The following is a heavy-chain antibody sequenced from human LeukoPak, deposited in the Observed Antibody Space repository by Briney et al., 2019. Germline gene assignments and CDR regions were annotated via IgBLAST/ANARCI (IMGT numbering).Heavy chain of an antibody. CDR1: GYTFTGYY. J-gene: IGHJ6*02. D-gene: IGHD2-15*01. CDR3: ARGYLVVVAAAYYYYGMDV. V-gene: IGHV1-2*02. Sequence: ASVKVSCKASGYTFTGYYMHWVRQAPGQGLEWMGWINPNSGATNYAQKFQGRVTMTRDTSISTAYMELSSLRSEDTAVYYCARGYLVVVAAAYYYYGMDVWGQGTTVTVSS. CDR2: INPNSGAT.